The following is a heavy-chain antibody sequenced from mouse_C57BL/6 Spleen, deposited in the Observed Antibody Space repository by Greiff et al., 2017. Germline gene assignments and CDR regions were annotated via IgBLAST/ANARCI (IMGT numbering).Heavy chain of an antibody. CDR2: IDPSDSDT. Sequence: QVQLQQPGAELVRPGSSVKLSCKASGYTFTSYWMHWVKQRPIQGLEWIGNIDPSDSDTHYNQKFKDKATLTVDKSSSTAYMQLSSLTSEDSAVYYWARWRDYYAVDYWCQETSAAISS. CDR1: GYTFTSYW. J-gene: IGHJ4*01. V-gene: IGHV1-52*01. CDR3: ARWRDYYAVDY.